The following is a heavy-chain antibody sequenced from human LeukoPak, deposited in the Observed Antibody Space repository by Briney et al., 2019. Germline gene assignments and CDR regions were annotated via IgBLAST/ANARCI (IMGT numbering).Heavy chain of an antibody. Sequence: SVKVSCKAPGGTFSSYAISWVRQAPGQGLEWMGGIIPIFGTANYAQKFQGRVTITADESTSTAYMELSSLRSEDTAVYYCARAPYYYGSGSYYLGFDYWGQGTLVTVSS. CDR2: IIPIFGTA. J-gene: IGHJ4*02. CDR3: ARAPYYYGSGSYYLGFDY. CDR1: GGTFSSYA. D-gene: IGHD3-10*01. V-gene: IGHV1-69*13.